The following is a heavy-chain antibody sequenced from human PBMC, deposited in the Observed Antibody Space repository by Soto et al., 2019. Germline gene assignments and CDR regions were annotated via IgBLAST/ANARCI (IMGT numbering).Heavy chain of an antibody. CDR2: ISSSSTTI. CDR1: GFTFSSYS. CDR3: ARGVIGRASEPWFGALLPFDY. J-gene: IGHJ4*02. D-gene: IGHD3-10*01. V-gene: IGHV3-48*01. Sequence: GGSLRLSCVVTGFTFSSYSMNWVRQAPGKGLEWVSHISSSSTTIYYADSVKGRFTISRDNAKNSLYLQMNSLRAEDTAVYYCARGVIGRASEPWFGALLPFDYWGQGTLVTVSS.